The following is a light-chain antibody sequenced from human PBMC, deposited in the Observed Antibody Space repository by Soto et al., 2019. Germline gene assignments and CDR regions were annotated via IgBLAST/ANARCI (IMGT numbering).Light chain of an antibody. CDR2: GES. CDR3: QKYTTSPFT. V-gene: IGKV3-20*01. CDR1: QSVGSNY. J-gene: IGKJ3*01. Sequence: ELVLTQSPGTLSLSPGESATLYCRASQSVGSNYLAWYQQKTGQAPRVLIYGESSRATGIPDRLSGSGSGADLNLTISRLEPEDFAVYYCQKYTTSPFTFGPGTKVDIK.